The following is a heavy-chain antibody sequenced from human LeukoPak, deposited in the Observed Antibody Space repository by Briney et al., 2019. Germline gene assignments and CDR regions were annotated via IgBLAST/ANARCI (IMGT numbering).Heavy chain of an antibody. CDR1: GFTFSNYN. Sequence: PGGSLRLSCAASGFTFSNYNMNWVRQAPGKGLEWVSSISSSSSYIYYADSVKGRFTISRDNAKNSLYLQMNSLRAEDTAVYYCARDYSSSWYYPFDYWGQGTLVTVSS. CDR3: ARDYSSSWYYPFDY. CDR2: ISSSSSYI. V-gene: IGHV3-21*01. J-gene: IGHJ4*02. D-gene: IGHD6-13*01.